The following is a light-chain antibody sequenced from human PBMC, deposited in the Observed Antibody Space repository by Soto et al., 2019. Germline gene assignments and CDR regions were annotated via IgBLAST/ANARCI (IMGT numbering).Light chain of an antibody. V-gene: IGKV3-15*01. CDR3: XXXXXWPPWT. CDR1: QSVSSN. CDR2: GAS. J-gene: IGKJ1*01. Sequence: EIVMTQSPATLSVSPGERATLSCRASQSVSSNLAWYQQKPGQAPRLLIYGASTRATGIPARFSGSGSGTEFXXXISSXXSEXXXXXXXXXXXXWPPWTFGQGTKVEIK.